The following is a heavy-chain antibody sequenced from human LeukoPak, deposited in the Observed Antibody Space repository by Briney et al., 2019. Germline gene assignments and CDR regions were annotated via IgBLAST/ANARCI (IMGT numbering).Heavy chain of an antibody. CDR3: ARDTGSSFGDYYYYMDV. CDR1: GGSFSGYS. J-gene: IGHJ6*03. CDR2: INHSGST. D-gene: IGHD1-26*01. V-gene: IGHV4-34*01. Sequence: SETLSLTCAVYGGSFSGYSWSWIRQPPGKGLEWIGEINHSGSTNYNPSLKSRVTISVDTSKNQFSLRLSSVTAADTAVYYCARDTGSSFGDYYYYMDVWGKGTTVTVSS.